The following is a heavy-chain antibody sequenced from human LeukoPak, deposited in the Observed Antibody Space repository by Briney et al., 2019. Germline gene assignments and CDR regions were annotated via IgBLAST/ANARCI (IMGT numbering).Heavy chain of an antibody. J-gene: IGHJ3*02. Sequence: SETLSLTCTVSGGSISSSSYYWGWIRQPPGKGLEWIGESNHRGSINYNPSLKSRVIISVDTSKNQFSLKLSSVTAADTAVYYCARLYSPDAFDIWGQGTMVTVSS. D-gene: IGHD2-2*02. CDR3: ARLYSPDAFDI. CDR1: GGSISSSSYY. CDR2: SNHRGSI. V-gene: IGHV4-39*07.